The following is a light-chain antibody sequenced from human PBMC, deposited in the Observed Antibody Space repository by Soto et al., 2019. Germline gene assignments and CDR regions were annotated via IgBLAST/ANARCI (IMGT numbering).Light chain of an antibody. CDR2: TAS. J-gene: IGKJ1*01. V-gene: IGKV1-12*01. CDR1: QGITGW. CDR3: QQAHSFPFT. Sequence: DIQMTQSPSSVSAFVGDSVTISCRASQGITGWLLWYQLKPGKAPKVLIHTASSLYTGVPLRFSGSVSETDFTLTISNLQPEDSATYYCQQAHSFPFTFGQGTKVEIK.